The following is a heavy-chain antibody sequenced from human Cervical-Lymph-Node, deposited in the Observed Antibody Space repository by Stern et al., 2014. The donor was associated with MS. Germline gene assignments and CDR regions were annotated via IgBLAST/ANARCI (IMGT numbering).Heavy chain of an antibody. V-gene: IGHV4-31*03. Sequence: QLQLQESGPGLVKPSQTLSLTCTVSGGSISSGGYYWSWIGQHPGKGLEWIGYIHYNGSTYYIPSLKSRVTISVDTSKNQFSLKLSSVTAADTAVYYCARVSYDFWSGYYVFDYWGQGTLVTVSS. D-gene: IGHD3-3*01. CDR3: ARVSYDFWSGYYVFDY. J-gene: IGHJ4*02. CDR1: GGSISSGGYY. CDR2: IHYNGST.